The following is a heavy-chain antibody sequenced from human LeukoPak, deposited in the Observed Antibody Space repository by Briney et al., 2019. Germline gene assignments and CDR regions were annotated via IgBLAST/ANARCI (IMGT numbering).Heavy chain of an antibody. CDR3: ANEYSKGDV. Sequence: PGGSLRLSCAASGFTFPNYVMSWVRQAPGKGLEWVSGISGSGGNTYYADSVKGRFTISRDNSKNTLYLQMNSLRAEDAAGYYCANEYSKGDVWGQGTMVTVSS. D-gene: IGHD4-11*01. CDR1: GFTFPNYV. J-gene: IGHJ3*01. CDR2: ISGSGGNT. V-gene: IGHV3-23*01.